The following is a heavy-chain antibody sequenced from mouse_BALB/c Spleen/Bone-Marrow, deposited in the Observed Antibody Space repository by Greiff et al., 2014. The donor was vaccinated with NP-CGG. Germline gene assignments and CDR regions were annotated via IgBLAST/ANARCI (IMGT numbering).Heavy chain of an antibody. CDR1: GFSLTSYG. CDR3: ARITTATGAMDC. V-gene: IGHV2-9*02. Sequence: VHLVESGPGLVAPSQSLSITCTVSGFSLTSYGVHWVRQPPGKGLEWLGVIWADGSTNYNSALMSRLSIRTDNSKSQVLLKMNSLQTDDTAMYYCARITTATGAMDCWGQGTSVTVSS. CDR2: IWADGST. J-gene: IGHJ4*01. D-gene: IGHD1-2*01.